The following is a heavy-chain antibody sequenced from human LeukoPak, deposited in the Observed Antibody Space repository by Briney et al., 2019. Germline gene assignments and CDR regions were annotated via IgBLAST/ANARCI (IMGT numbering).Heavy chain of an antibody. CDR1: GFTFSSYA. D-gene: IGHD6-19*01. Sequence: PGGSLRHSCAASGFTFSSYAMHWVRQAPGKGLEWVAVISYDGSNKYYADSVKGRFTISRDNAKNSLYLQMNSLRAEDTAVYYCARAGYSSGWYPTPYDAFDIWGQGTVVTVSS. CDR3: ARAGYSSGWYPTPYDAFDI. CDR2: ISYDGSNK. V-gene: IGHV3-30-3*01. J-gene: IGHJ3*02.